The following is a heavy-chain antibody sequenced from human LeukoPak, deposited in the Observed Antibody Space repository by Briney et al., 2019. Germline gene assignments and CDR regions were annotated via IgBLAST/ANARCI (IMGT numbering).Heavy chain of an antibody. V-gene: IGHV3-74*01. J-gene: IGHJ4*02. D-gene: IGHD6-13*01. CDR3: ARECSSSWCCLDY. CDR1: GFTFSSYW. CDR2: TNSDGSST. Sequence: GGSLRLSCAASGFTFSSYWMSWVRQAPGKGLVWVSRTNSDGSSTTYADSVKGRFSISRDNAKNTLYLQMNSLGAEDTAVYYCARECSSSWCCLDYWGQGTQVTVSS.